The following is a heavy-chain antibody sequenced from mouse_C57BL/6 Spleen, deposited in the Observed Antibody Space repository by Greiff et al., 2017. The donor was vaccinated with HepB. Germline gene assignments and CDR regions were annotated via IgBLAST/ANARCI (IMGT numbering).Heavy chain of an antibody. V-gene: IGHV1-64*01. CDR1: GYTFTSYW. CDR2: IHPNSGST. D-gene: IGHD2-1*01. CDR3: ARQDDGNSWFAY. Sequence: QVQLQQPGAELVKPGASVKLSCKASGYTFTSYWMHWVKQRPGQGLEWIGMIHPNSGSTNYNEKFKSKATLTVDKSSSTAYMQLSSLTSEDSAVYYCARQDDGNSWFAYWGQGTLVTVSA. J-gene: IGHJ3*01.